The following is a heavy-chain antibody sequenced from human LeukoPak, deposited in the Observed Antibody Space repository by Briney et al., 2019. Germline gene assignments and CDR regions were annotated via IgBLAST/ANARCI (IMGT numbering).Heavy chain of an antibody. Sequence: GGSLRLSCAASGFTFSSYSMNWVRQAPGKGLEWVSYISSSSSTIYYADSVKGRFTISRDNSRNTLYLQMNSLRAEGTAVYYCVRGNLKRSSGWDTAFDIWGQGTVVTVSS. CDR3: VRGNLKRSSGWDTAFDI. D-gene: IGHD6-25*01. CDR2: ISSSSSTI. J-gene: IGHJ3*02. CDR1: GFTFSSYS. V-gene: IGHV3-48*01.